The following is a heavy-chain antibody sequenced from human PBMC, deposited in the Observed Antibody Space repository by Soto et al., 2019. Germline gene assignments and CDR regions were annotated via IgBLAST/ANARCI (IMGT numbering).Heavy chain of an antibody. V-gene: IGHV1-69*06. CDR2: IIPIFGTA. CDR3: ARDFRIDSSGYYYSLYYYGMDV. D-gene: IGHD3-22*01. J-gene: IGHJ6*02. CDR1: GGTFSSYA. Sequence: GASVKVSCKASGGTFSSYAISWVRQAPGQGLEWMGGIIPIFGTANYAQKFQGRVTITADKSTSTAYMELSSLRSEDTAVYYCARDFRIDSSGYYYSLYYYGMDVWGQGTTVTVSS.